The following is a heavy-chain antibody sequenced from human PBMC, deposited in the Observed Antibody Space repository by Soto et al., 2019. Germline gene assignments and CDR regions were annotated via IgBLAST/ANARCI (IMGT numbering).Heavy chain of an antibody. CDR3: ARDRPGDEGDAFDI. Sequence: EVQLVETGGGLIQPGASLRLSCAASGLTVSSNYMNWVRQAPGKGLEWVSVLYSGGSTHYAGSVKGRFIISRDNSKNTLYLQMNSLRAEDTAVYYCARDRPGDEGDAFDIWGHGTMVTVSS. D-gene: IGHD3-10*01. J-gene: IGHJ3*02. CDR2: LYSGGST. V-gene: IGHV3-53*02. CDR1: GLTVSSNY.